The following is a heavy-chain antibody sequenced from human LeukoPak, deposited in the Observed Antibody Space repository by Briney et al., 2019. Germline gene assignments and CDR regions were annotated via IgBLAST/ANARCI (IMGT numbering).Heavy chain of an antibody. CDR2: IYYSGSA. Sequence: PSETLSLTCTVSGGSISSYYWSRIRQPPGKGLEWIGYIYYSGSANYNPSLKSRVTISVDTSKNQFSLKLSSVTAADTAVYYCARETAVHYDGSGYYDYWGQGTLVTVSS. D-gene: IGHD3-22*01. V-gene: IGHV4-59*01. J-gene: IGHJ4*02. CDR1: GGSISSYY. CDR3: ARETAVHYDGSGYYDY.